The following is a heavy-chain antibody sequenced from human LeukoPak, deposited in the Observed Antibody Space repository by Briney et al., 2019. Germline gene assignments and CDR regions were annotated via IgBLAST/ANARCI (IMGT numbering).Heavy chain of an antibody. J-gene: IGHJ5*02. CDR1: GGSISRDF. CDR3: ASGCSDYWFDP. CDR2: IYYTGST. Sequence: SETLSLTCTVSGGSISRDFWSWIRQPPGKGLEWIGYIYYTGSTNYNPSLKSRVTISIDTSKNQFSLRLSSVTAADTAVYYCASGCSDYWFDPWGQGTLVTVSS. D-gene: IGHD2-21*02. V-gene: IGHV4-59*01.